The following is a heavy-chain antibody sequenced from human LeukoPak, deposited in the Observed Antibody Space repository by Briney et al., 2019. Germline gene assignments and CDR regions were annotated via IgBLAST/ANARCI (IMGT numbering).Heavy chain of an antibody. J-gene: IGHJ3*02. V-gene: IGHV4-34*01. CDR2: INHSGST. CDR3: ARGEGGLYYYDSSGSPHAFDI. CDR1: GGSFSGYY. D-gene: IGHD3-22*01. Sequence: SETLSLTCAVYGGSFSGYYWSWIRQPPGKGLEWIGEINHSGSTNYNPSLKSRVTISVDTSKNQFSLKLSSVTAADTAVYYCARGEGGLYYYDSSGSPHAFDIWGQGTMVTVSS.